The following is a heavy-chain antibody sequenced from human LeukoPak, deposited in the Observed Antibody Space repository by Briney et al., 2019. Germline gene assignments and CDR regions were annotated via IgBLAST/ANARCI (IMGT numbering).Heavy chain of an antibody. D-gene: IGHD3-22*01. Sequence: SETLSLTCTVSGGSISSSSYYWGWIRQPPGKGLEWIGEINHSGSTNYNPSLKSRVTISVDTSKNQFSLKLSSVTAADTAVYYCARAQRITMLVVVPAGYGMDVWGQGTTVTVS. CDR3: ARAQRITMLVVVPAGYGMDV. J-gene: IGHJ6*02. CDR2: INHSGST. CDR1: GGSISSSSYY. V-gene: IGHV4-39*07.